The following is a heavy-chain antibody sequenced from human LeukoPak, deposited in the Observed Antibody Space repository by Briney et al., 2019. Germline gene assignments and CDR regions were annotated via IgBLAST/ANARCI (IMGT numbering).Heavy chain of an antibody. V-gene: IGHV4-59*12. CDR3: ARDYYDILTGYYPSHYYYMDV. D-gene: IGHD3-9*01. CDR1: GDSLSNFY. J-gene: IGHJ6*03. CDR2: IDYSGST. Sequence: SETLSLTCSVSGDSLSNFYWSWIRQPPGKGLEWIGYIDYSGSTSYNPSLKSRLTISIDTSKNQFSLKLSSVTAADTAVYYCARDYYDILTGYYPSHYYYMDVWGKGTTVTVSS.